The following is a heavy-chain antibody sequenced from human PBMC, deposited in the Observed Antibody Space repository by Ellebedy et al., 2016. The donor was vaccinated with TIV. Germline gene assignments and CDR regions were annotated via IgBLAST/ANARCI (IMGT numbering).Heavy chain of an antibody. D-gene: IGHD5-18*01. CDR3: AKDRTPGDGYGVFDF. J-gene: IGHJ4*02. CDR2: IVGSGGSR. Sequence: PGGSLRLSCAVSGFSFSSYAMSWVRQAPGKGLEWVSGIVGSGGSRYADSVKGRFTISRDNSKSTLDLQMSSLSAEDTAVYDCAKDRTPGDGYGVFDFWGQGTLVTVST. V-gene: IGHV3-23*01. CDR1: GFSFSSYA.